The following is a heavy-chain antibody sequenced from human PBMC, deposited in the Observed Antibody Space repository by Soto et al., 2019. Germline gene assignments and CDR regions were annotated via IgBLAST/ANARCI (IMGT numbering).Heavy chain of an antibody. CDR1: GFLLSTSGVG. J-gene: IGHJ4*02. D-gene: IGHD6-13*01. V-gene: IGHV2-5*01. CDR3: AHSDIAAGFDY. Sequence: SGPTLVNPTQTLTLTCTFSGFLLSTSGVGVGWIRQPPGKALEWLALIYWNDDKRYSPSLKSRLTITKDTSKNQVVLTMTNMDPVDTATYYCAHSDIAAGFDYWGQGTLVTVSS. CDR2: IYWNDDK.